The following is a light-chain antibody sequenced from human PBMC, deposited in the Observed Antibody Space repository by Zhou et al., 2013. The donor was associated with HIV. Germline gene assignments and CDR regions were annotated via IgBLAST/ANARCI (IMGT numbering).Light chain of an antibody. V-gene: IGKV3-20*01. Sequence: EIVLTQSPGTLSLSPGERVTLSCRASQSVKTDLAWYQHKPGQAPRLLIYGASSRATGIPDRFSGSGSGTDFTLTISRLEPEDFAVYYCQQYGSSPPRTFGQGTKVEIK. CDR2: GAS. J-gene: IGKJ1*01. CDR3: QQYGSSPPRT. CDR1: QSVKTD.